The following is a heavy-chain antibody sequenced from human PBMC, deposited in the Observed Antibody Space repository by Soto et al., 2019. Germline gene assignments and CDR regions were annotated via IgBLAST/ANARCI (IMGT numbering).Heavy chain of an antibody. Sequence: GGSLRLSCAASGFTFSSYWMSWVRQAPGKGLEWVANIKQDGSEKYYVDPVKGRFTISRDNAKNSLYLQMNSLRAEDTAVYYCARDHSGSYPDAFDIWGQGTMVTVSS. D-gene: IGHD1-26*01. CDR2: IKQDGSEK. CDR1: GFTFSSYW. CDR3: ARDHSGSYPDAFDI. V-gene: IGHV3-7*03. J-gene: IGHJ3*02.